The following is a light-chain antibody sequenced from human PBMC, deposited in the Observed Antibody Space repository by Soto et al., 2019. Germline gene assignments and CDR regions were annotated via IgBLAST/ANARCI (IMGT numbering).Light chain of an antibody. V-gene: IGKV3-15*01. CDR1: QGVRNN. CDR2: DAS. CDR3: QQSNNWPPWT. Sequence: VLMTQSPATLSVAPAERATLSCRASQGVRNNLAWYQHKPGQAPRRLIYDASTRATGIPARFSGSGSGTDFTLTISSLQSEDFAVYYCQQSNNWPPWTFGQGTRVDIK. J-gene: IGKJ1*01.